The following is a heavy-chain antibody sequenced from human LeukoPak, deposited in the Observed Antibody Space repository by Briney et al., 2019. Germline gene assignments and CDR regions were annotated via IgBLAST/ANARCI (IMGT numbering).Heavy chain of an antibody. J-gene: IGHJ2*01. D-gene: IGHD1-26*01. CDR3: ARDLGITSPERYFAS. CDR2: TVPVFGTA. Sequence: ASVKVSCKASGGTFSDYPINWVRQAPGQRLEWMGGTVPVFGTATYAPKFQGRVTITTDESTTTAYMELTSLTSGDTAVYYCARDLGITSPERYFASWGRGTLITVSS. V-gene: IGHV1-69*05. CDR1: GGTFSDYP.